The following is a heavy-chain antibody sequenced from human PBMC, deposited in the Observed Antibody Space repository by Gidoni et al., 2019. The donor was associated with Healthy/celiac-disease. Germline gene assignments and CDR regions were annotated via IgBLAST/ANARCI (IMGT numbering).Heavy chain of an antibody. Sequence: EGQLGEFGGGLVQAGGCVEPLCAACGFFVDGSAMHWGRQASGKGLEWVGRIRSKANSYATAYAASVKGRFTIARDDSKNTAYLQMNSLKTEDTAVYYCTRHNYDILTGYYTWGQGTLVTVSS. CDR3: TRHNYDILTGYYT. J-gene: IGHJ5*02. CDR2: IRSKANSYAT. CDR1: GFFVDGSA. V-gene: IGHV3-73*02. D-gene: IGHD3-9*01.